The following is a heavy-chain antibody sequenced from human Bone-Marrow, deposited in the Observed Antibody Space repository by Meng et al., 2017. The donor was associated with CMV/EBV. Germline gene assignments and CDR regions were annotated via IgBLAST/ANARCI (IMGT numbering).Heavy chain of an antibody. V-gene: IGHV1-69*06. Sequence: SGGTLSSYAISWVRQAPGQGLEWMGGIIPIFGTANYAQKFQGRVTITADKSTSTAYMELSSLRSEDTAVYYCARDHDSRGTSGWFDPWGQGTLVTVSS. CDR1: GGTLSSYA. D-gene: IGHD4-11*01. CDR3: ARDHDSRGTSGWFDP. CDR2: IIPIFGTA. J-gene: IGHJ5*02.